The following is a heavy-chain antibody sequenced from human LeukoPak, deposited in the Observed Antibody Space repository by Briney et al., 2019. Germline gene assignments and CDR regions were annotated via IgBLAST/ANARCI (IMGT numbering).Heavy chain of an antibody. CDR3: ARVFVSATVEPRFDY. J-gene: IGHJ4*02. D-gene: IGHD4-23*01. Sequence: HPGGSLRLSCAASGFTFSSYWMSWVRQAPGKGLEWVANIKQDGSEKYYVDSVKGRFTISRDNAKNSLYLQMNSLRAEDTAVYYCARVFVSATVEPRFDYWGQGTLVNVSS. V-gene: IGHV3-7*01. CDR2: IKQDGSEK. CDR1: GFTFSSYW.